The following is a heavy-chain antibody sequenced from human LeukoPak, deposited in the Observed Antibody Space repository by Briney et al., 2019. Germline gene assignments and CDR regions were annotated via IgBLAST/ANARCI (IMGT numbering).Heavy chain of an antibody. CDR2: IKQDGSEK. CDR1: GFTFSSYW. D-gene: IGHD3-22*01. Sequence: PGGSLRLSCAASGFTFSSYWMSWVRQAPGKGLEWVANIKQDGSEKYYVDSVKGRFTISRDNAKNSLYLQMNSLRAEDTAVYYCAREERWAVNYYASSGYLRSWGQGTMVTVSS. J-gene: IGHJ3*01. CDR3: AREERWAVNYYASSGYLRS. V-gene: IGHV3-7*01.